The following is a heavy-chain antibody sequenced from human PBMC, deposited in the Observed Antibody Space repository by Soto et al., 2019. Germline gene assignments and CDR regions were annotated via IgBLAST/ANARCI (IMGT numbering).Heavy chain of an antibody. J-gene: IGHJ6*02. V-gene: IGHV3-30*18. CDR1: GFTFSSYG. CDR3: AKEGTGTTLIDDWYYYGMDV. CDR2: ISYDGSNK. D-gene: IGHD1-7*01. Sequence: QVQLVESGGGVVQPGRSLRLSCAASGFTFSSYGMHWVRQAPGKGLEWVAVISYDGSNKYYADSVKGRFTISRDNSKNTLYLQINSLRAEDTAVYYCAKEGTGTTLIDDWYYYGMDVWGQGTTVTVSS.